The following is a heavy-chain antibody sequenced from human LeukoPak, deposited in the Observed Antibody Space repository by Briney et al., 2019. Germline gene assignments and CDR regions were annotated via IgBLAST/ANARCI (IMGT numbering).Heavy chain of an antibody. Sequence: GGSLRLSCAASGFTFSSYSMNWVRQAPGKGLEWVSHITASGTAMFYADSVKGRFTISRDNAKNSLYLQMNSLRDEDTAVYYCARTDPNYYYYGMDVWGQGTTVTVSS. CDR1: GFTFSSYS. V-gene: IGHV3-48*02. J-gene: IGHJ6*02. CDR2: ITASGTAM. CDR3: ARTDPNYYYYGMDV.